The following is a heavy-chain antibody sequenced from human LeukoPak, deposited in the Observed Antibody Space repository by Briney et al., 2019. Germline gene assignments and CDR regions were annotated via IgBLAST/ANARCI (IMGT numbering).Heavy chain of an antibody. J-gene: IGHJ4*02. CDR1: GFTFSSYG. CDR2: IRYDGSNK. D-gene: IGHD2-8*01. CDR3: AKGNGGYYFDY. V-gene: IGHV3-30*02. Sequence: PGGSLRLSCTASGFTFSSYGMHWARQSPGKGLEWVAFIRYDGSNKYYADSVKGRFTISRDNSKNTLYLQMNSLRAEDTAVYYCAKGNGGYYFDYWGQGTLVTVSS.